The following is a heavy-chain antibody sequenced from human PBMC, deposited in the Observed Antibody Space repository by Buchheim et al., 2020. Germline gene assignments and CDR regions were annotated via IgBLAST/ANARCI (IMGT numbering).Heavy chain of an antibody. CDR2: INHDGSET. J-gene: IGHJ4*02. CDR3: ARGISTPGIDY. V-gene: IGHV3-7*01. D-gene: IGHD2-15*01. Sequence: EVQLEESGGTVVQPGGSLRLSCAASGFSFSNSWMNWVRQAPGKGLVWVASINHDGSETYYVDSGNGRFTVSRDNVKKSLYLHMSSRRADDTAVYYCARGISTPGIDYWGQGTL. CDR1: GFSFSNSW.